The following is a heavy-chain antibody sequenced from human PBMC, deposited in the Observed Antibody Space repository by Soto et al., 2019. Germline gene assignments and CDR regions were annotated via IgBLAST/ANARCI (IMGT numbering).Heavy chain of an antibody. D-gene: IGHD3-3*01. V-gene: IGHV3-23*01. CDR3: ARSGCYYTACYPYYYYVGV. CDR1: GFNFNNYA. J-gene: IGHJ6*03. Sequence: EVQLLESGGGLVQPGGSLRLSCAASGFNFNNYAFNWVRQAPGRGLEWVSTVTVAGDATYYADSVRGRFTISRDNSRSTLFLQMNSLRVEDTAVYYCARSGCYYTACYPYYYYVGVWGKGTTVTVSS. CDR2: VTVAGDAT.